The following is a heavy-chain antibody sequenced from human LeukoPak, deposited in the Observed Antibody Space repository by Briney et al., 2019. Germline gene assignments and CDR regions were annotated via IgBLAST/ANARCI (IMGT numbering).Heavy chain of an antibody. CDR1: GGSISSGGYY. D-gene: IGHD4-17*01. J-gene: IGHJ4*02. Sequence: SQTLSLTCTVSGGSISSGGYYWSWIRQHPGKGLEWIGYIYYSGSTYYNPSLKSRVTISVDTSKNQFSLKLSSVTAADTAVYYCARVPYGDYVLDYWGQGTLVTVSS. V-gene: IGHV4-31*03. CDR2: IYYSGST. CDR3: ARVPYGDYVLDY.